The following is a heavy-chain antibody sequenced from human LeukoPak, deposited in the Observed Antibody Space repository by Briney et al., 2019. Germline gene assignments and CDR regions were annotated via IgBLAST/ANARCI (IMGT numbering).Heavy chain of an antibody. V-gene: IGHV3-64*02. CDR1: GFSFRNYA. Sequence: PGGSLRLSCVASGFSFRNYAIHWVRQAPGKGLEYVSVINTDGRITYYADSVKGRFTISRDNSKKTVYLQMGSLRGEDMAVYYCTRDGGSFCDFDYWGQGALVTVSS. CDR2: INTDGRIT. D-gene: IGHD1-26*01. J-gene: IGHJ4*02. CDR3: TRDGGSFCDFDY.